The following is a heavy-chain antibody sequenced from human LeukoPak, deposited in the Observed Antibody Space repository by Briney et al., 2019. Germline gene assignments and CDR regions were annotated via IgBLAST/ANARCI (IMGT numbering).Heavy chain of an antibody. CDR3: AKMGYGSGALSWFDP. CDR2: ISGSGGST. J-gene: IGHJ5*02. D-gene: IGHD3-10*01. V-gene: IGHV3-23*01. CDR1: GFTFSSYA. Sequence: GGSLRLSCAASGFTFSSYAISWVRQAPGKGLEWVSAISGSGGSTYYADSVKGRFTISRDNSKNTLYLQLNSLRAEDTAVYYCAKMGYGSGALSWFDPWGQGTLVTVSS.